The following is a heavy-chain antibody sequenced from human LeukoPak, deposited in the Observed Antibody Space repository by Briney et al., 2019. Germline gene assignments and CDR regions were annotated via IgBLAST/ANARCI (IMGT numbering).Heavy chain of an antibody. CDR1: GGSFSGYY. CDR2: INHSGST. Sequence: PSETLSPTCAVYGGSFSGYYWSWIRQPPGKGLEWIGEINHSGSTNYNPSLKSRVTISVDTSKNQFSLKLSSVTAADTAVYYCAASGSYYSEYFQHWGQGTLVTVSS. D-gene: IGHD1-26*01. J-gene: IGHJ1*01. CDR3: AASGSYYSEYFQH. V-gene: IGHV4-34*01.